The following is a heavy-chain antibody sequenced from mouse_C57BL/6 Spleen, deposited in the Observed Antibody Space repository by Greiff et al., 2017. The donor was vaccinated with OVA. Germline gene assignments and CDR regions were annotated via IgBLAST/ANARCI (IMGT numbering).Heavy chain of an antibody. D-gene: IGHD2-3*01. CDR2: FYPGSGSI. CDR1: GYTFTEYT. J-gene: IGHJ4*01. Sequence: VKLVESGAELVKPGASVKLSCKASGYTFTEYTIHWVKQRSGQGLEWIGWFYPGSGSIKYNEKFKDKATLTVDKSSSTVYMELSRLSSEDSAVYFCARHGDDGYYLYAMDYWGQGTSVTVSS. V-gene: IGHV1-62-2*01. CDR3: ARHGDDGYYLYAMDY.